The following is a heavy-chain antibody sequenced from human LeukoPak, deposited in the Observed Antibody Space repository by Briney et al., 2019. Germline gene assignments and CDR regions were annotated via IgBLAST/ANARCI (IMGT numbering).Heavy chain of an antibody. CDR3: ARGTGSSWYGGPFDS. J-gene: IGHJ4*02. CDR1: GGSFRGYH. D-gene: IGHD6-13*01. Sequence: SETLSLTRPVNGGSFRGYHWSWLRPPPAKGLDWIGGINHSGSNYYNPCIKSRVTTSVDTSKNQFSLVLSSVTAADTAVYYCARGTGSSWYGGPFDSWGQGTLVTVSS. V-gene: IGHV4-34*01. CDR2: INHSGSN.